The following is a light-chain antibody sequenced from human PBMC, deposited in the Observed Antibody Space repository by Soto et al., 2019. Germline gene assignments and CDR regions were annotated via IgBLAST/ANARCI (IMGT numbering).Light chain of an antibody. CDR3: TSYILNTFLA. Sequence: QSALTQPASVSGSPGQSITISCSGTSSDVGVYNYISWYQRHPGKAPQLIIFDVNNRPSGISSRFTGSKSGTTASLTISGLQAEDEADYFCTSYILNTFLAFGTGTKLTVL. CDR2: DVN. CDR1: SSDVGVYNY. J-gene: IGLJ1*01. V-gene: IGLV2-14*03.